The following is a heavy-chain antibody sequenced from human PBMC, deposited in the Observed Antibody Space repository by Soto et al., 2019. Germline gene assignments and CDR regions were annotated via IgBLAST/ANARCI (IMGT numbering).Heavy chain of an antibody. CDR1: GGSISSYY. CDR2: IYDCGST. Sequence: QVQLQESGPGLVKPSETLSLTCTVSGGSISSYYLSCIRQPPGKGLEWIGYIYDCGSTNYNPSLKSRVTKPVDTSKNQFSLKLSSVSAADTAVYYCARQSVGPYGSGSYFDYWGQGTLVTVSS. CDR3: ARQSVGPYGSGSYFDY. J-gene: IGHJ4*02. V-gene: IGHV4-59*08. D-gene: IGHD3-10*01.